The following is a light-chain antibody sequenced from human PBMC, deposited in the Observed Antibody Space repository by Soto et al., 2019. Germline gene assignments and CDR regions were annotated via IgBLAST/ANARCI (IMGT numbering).Light chain of an antibody. CDR2: DAS. J-gene: IGKJ1*01. V-gene: IGKV3-20*01. CDR1: QSISKN. CDR3: QQYGGYSRT. Sequence: DIVLTQSPCTLSLSPGERATLSCRASQSISKNLGWYQHKPGQAPRLLIYDASARAAGVPSRFSGSGSGTEFTLTISSLEPEDFAVYYCQQYGGYSRTFGQGTKVEIK.